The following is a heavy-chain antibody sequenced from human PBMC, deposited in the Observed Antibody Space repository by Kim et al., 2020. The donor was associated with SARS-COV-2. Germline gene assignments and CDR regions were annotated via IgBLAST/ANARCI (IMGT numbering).Heavy chain of an antibody. J-gene: IGHJ4*02. CDR1: GGSISSGDYY. CDR3: ARAVRYFDWLIPALPDC. Sequence: SETLSLTCTVSGGSISSGDYYWSWIRQPPGKGLEWIGYIYYSGSTYYNPSLKSRVTISVDTSKNQFSLKLSSVTAADTAVYYCARAVRYFDWLIPALPDCWGQGTLVTVSS. CDR2: IYYSGST. D-gene: IGHD3-9*01. V-gene: IGHV4-30-4*01.